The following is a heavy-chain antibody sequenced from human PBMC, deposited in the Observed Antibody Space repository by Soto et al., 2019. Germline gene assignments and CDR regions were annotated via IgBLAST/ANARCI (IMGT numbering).Heavy chain of an antibody. J-gene: IGHJ6*03. CDR3: AIPIFGVAPPEDYYYMGV. CDR1: GSSISRYY. V-gene: IGHV4-59*08. CDR2: IYYSGST. Sequence: SWVLSLICTVTGSSISRYYWSWLRRAPGRRLEWIGYIYYSGSTNYNPSLKSRVTISVDTSKNQFSLKLSSMTAADTAVYYCAIPIFGVAPPEDYYYMGVWGKGSTVTLSS. D-gene: IGHD3-3*01.